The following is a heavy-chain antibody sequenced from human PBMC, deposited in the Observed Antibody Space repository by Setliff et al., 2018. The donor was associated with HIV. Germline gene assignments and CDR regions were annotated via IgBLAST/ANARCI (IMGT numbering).Heavy chain of an antibody. J-gene: IGHJ3*01. D-gene: IGHD1-26*01. V-gene: IGHV3-53*01. CDR2: IKNSDTI. CDR3: TKGPWDEPHAFNV. Sequence: GGSLRLSCAASGFTVSSNYMSWVRQAPGKGLEWVSAIKNSDTIYHADSVKGRFTASRDNSKNTVYLQMDSLRAEDTAVYFCTKGPWDEPHAFNVWGQGTVVTVSS. CDR1: GFTVSSNY.